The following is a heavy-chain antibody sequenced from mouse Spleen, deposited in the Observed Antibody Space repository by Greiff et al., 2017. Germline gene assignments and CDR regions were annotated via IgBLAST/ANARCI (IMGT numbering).Heavy chain of an antibody. CDR2: ISSGGST. J-gene: IGHJ2*01. V-gene: IGHV5-6-5*01. D-gene: IGHD2-1*01. CDR1: GFTFSSYA. CDR3: AREGYYGNYEDY. Sequence: EVMLVESGGGLVKPGGSLKLSCAASGFTFSSYAMSWVRQTPEKRLEWVASISSGGSTYYPDSVKGRFTISRDNARNILYLQMSSLRSEDTAMYYCAREGYYGNYEDYWGQGTTLTVSS.